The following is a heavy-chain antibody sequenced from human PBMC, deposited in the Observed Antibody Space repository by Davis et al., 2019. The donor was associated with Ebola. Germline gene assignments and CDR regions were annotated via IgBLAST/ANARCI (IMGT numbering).Heavy chain of an antibody. CDR3: ARDRRSMVRGVIITDDAFDI. J-gene: IGHJ3*02. D-gene: IGHD3-10*01. Sequence: GESLKISCAASDFSVSSNYMSWVRQAPGKGLEWVSVIYSGGSTYYADSVKGRFTISRDNSKNTLYLQMNSLRAEDTAVYYCARDRRSMVRGVIITDDAFDIWGQGTMVTVSS. CDR1: DFSVSSNY. V-gene: IGHV3-53*01. CDR2: IYSGGST.